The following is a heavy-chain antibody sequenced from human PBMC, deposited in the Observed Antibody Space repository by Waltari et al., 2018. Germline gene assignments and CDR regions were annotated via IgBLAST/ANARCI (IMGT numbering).Heavy chain of an antibody. CDR1: GGSISNYY. J-gene: IGHJ4*02. Sequence: QVQLQESGPGLVKPSETLSLTCSVSGGSISNYYWSWIRQPPGKGLEWIGYIYYSGSTNYHPSLKSRVTISVDTSKNQFSLKVSSVTAADTAVYYCARAGYCFGGSCYFDYWGQGTLVTVSS. D-gene: IGHD2-15*01. CDR2: IYYSGST. V-gene: IGHV4-59*01. CDR3: ARAGYCFGGSCYFDY.